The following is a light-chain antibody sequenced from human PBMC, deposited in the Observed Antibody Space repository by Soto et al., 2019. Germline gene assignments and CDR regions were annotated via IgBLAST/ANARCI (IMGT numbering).Light chain of an antibody. V-gene: IGKV3-15*01. CDR1: QSLGSH. J-gene: IGKJ4*01. CDR3: QQYNNWTPIT. Sequence: EIVMTQSPATLSLSPGDRATLSCRASQSLGSHLAWYQQKPGQAPRLLIYAASTRATGIPARFSGSGSGTEFTLTINNLQSEDFAVYYCQQYNNWTPITFGGGTKVEIK. CDR2: AAS.